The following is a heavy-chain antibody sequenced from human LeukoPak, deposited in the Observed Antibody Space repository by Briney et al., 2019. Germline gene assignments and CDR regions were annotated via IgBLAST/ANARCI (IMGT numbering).Heavy chain of an antibody. J-gene: IGHJ4*02. Sequence: GRSLRLSCAASGFTLSSYGMHWVRQAPGKGLEWVAVIWYDGSNKYYADSVKGRFTISRDNSKNTLYLQMNSLRTEDTAVYYCARDFGSSWYCGFLDYWGQGTLVTVSS. V-gene: IGHV3-33*01. CDR1: GFTLSSYG. CDR3: ARDFGSSWYCGFLDY. D-gene: IGHD6-13*01. CDR2: IWYDGSNK.